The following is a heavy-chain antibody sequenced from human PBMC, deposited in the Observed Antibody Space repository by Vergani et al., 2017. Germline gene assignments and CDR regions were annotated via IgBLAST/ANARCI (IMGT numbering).Heavy chain of an antibody. V-gene: IGHV4-59*01. Sequence: QLQLHESGPGLVKPSETLSLTCTVSGGSISSYYWSWIRQPPGKGLEWIGYIYYSGSTNYNPSLKSRVTISVDTSKNQFSLKLSSVTAADTAVYYCARDRVAVAVGTTDDAFDIWGQGTMVTVSS. D-gene: IGHD6-19*01. J-gene: IGHJ3*02. CDR2: IYYSGST. CDR3: ARDRVAVAVGTTDDAFDI. CDR1: GGSISSYY.